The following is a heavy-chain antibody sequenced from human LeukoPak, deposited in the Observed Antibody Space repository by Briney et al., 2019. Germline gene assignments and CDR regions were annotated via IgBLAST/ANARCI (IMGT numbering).Heavy chain of an antibody. J-gene: IGHJ4*02. V-gene: IGHV4-59*11. Sequence: KPSETLSLTCTVSGGSIRSHYWSWIGQPPGKRLEWIGYIYYSGSTNYNPSLKSRVTISVDTSKNQFSLKLSSVTAADTAVYYCARDRGDYDSSGYYGYFDYWGQGALVTVSS. D-gene: IGHD3-22*01. CDR1: GGSIRSHY. CDR3: ARDRGDYDSSGYYGYFDY. CDR2: IYYSGST.